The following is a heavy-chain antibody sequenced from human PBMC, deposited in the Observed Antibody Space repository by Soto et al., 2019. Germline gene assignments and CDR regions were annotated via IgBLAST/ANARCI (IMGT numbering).Heavy chain of an antibody. Sequence: GGSLRLSCAASGFTFSSYAMSWVRQAPGKGLEWVSAISGSGGSTYYADSVKGRFTISRDNSKNTLYLQMNSLRAEDTAVYYCAKDSNVDSSGYYVDWGQGTLVTVSS. D-gene: IGHD3-22*01. CDR1: GFTFSSYA. CDR3: AKDSNVDSSGYYVD. CDR2: ISGSGGST. V-gene: IGHV3-23*01. J-gene: IGHJ4*02.